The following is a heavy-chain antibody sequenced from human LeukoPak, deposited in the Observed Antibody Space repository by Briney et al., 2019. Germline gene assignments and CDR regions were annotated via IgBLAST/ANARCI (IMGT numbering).Heavy chain of an antibody. CDR1: GFTFSSYA. Sequence: GGSLRLSCAASGFTFSSYAMSWVHQAPGKGLEWVSAISGSGGSTYYADSVKGRFTISRDNSKNTLYLQMNSLRAEDTAVYYCAKVAYWGDILTGQPYYFDYWGQGTLVTVSS. D-gene: IGHD3-9*01. CDR2: ISGSGGST. J-gene: IGHJ4*02. CDR3: AKVAYWGDILTGQPYYFDY. V-gene: IGHV3-23*01.